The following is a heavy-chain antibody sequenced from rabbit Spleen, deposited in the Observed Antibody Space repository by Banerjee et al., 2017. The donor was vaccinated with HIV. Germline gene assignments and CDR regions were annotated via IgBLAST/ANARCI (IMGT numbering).Heavy chain of an antibody. Sequence: QEQLVESGGGLVQPGGSLKLSCTASGFSFSSSYWTCWVRQAPGKGLEWIACIYADSTTYYASWAKGRFTISKTSSTTVTLQVISLTTADTAIYFCARDGVGGVGYAYDLWGPGTLVTVS. CDR2: IYADSTT. D-gene: IGHD6-1*01. J-gene: IGHJ4*01. CDR1: GFSFSSSYW. CDR3: ARDGVGGVGYAYDL. V-gene: IGHV1S45*01.